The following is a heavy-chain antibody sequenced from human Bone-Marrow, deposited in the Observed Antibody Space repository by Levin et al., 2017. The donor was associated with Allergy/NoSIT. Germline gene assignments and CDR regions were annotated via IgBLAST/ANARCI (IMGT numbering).Heavy chain of an antibody. D-gene: IGHD3-3*01. CDR3: VTNDFWSGYSMFFFDY. CDR2: VKSKTDGGAT. CDR1: GFSFSNAW. J-gene: IGHJ4*02. Sequence: GGSLRLSCAASGFSFSNAWMTWVRQAPGKGLEWVGRVKSKTDGGATDYAAPVKGRFTISRDDSKNTLYLQMNSLKTEDTALYYCVTNDFWSGYSMFFFDYWGRRTLVTVSS. V-gene: IGHV3-15*01.